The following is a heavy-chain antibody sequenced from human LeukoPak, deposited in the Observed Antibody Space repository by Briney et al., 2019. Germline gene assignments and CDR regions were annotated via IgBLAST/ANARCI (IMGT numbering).Heavy chain of an antibody. CDR2: INPNSGGT. V-gene: IGHV1-2*02. CDR1: GYTFTGYY. CDR3: ARAGGYFDY. Sequence: GASVKVSCKASGYTFTGYYMHWVRQAPGQELEWMGWINPNSGGTNYAQKFQGRVTMTRDTSISTAYMELSSLRSEDTAVYYCARAGGYFDYWGQGTLVTVSS. J-gene: IGHJ4*02. D-gene: IGHD3-16*01.